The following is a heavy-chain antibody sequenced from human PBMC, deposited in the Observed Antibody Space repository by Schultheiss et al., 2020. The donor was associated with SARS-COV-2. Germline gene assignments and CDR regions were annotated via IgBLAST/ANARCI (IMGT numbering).Heavy chain of an antibody. J-gene: IGHJ2*01. V-gene: IGHV4-38-2*01. CDR3: ASSRGDYPPYWYFDL. D-gene: IGHD4-17*01. CDR2: IYHSGST. CDR1: GYSISSGYY. Sequence: SETLSLTCAVSGYSISSGYYWGWIRQPPGKGLEWIGSIYHSGSTYYNPSLKSRVTISVDTSKNQFSLKLSSVTAADTAVYYCASSRGDYPPYWYFDLWGRGTLVTVSS.